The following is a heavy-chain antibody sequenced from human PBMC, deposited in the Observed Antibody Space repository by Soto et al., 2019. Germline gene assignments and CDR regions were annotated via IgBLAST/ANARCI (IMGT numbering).Heavy chain of an antibody. CDR1: GYTFSSNY. CDR2: IYPNGGST. Sequence: GASVKVSCKASGYTFSSNYMHWVRQAPGQGLEWMGMIYPNGGSTSYAEKFQDRVTLTMDTSTTTVYMELTSLTSEDTAIYYCARDAEAFDFWGQGTRVTVSS. J-gene: IGHJ4*02. V-gene: IGHV1-46*01. CDR3: ARDAEAFDF.